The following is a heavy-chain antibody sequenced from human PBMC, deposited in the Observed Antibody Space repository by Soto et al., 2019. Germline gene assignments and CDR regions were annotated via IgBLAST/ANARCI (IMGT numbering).Heavy chain of an antibody. CDR1: GGTFSSYA. D-gene: IGHD2-2*02. CDR2: IIPIFGTA. Sequence: QVQLVQSGAEVKKPGSSVKVSCKASGGTFSSYAISWVRQAPGQGLEWMGGIIPIFGTANYAQKFQGRVTITADESTSTAYMELSSLRCEDTSVYSCAGDIPPSTSCYMCYFYGMYVWGQGTTVTVSS. J-gene: IGHJ6*02. V-gene: IGHV1-69*01. CDR3: AGDIPPSTSCYMCYFYGMYV.